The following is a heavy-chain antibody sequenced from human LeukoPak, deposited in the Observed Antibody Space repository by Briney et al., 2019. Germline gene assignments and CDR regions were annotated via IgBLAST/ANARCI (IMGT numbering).Heavy chain of an antibody. Sequence: GESLKISCKGSGYSFTSYWIGWVRQMPGKGLEWMGIIYPGDSDTRYSPSFQGQVTISADKSISTAYLQWSSLKASDTAMYYCARPAYCSSTSCYPQYFQHWARAPWSPSPQ. CDR2: IYPGDSDT. CDR1: GYSFTSYW. D-gene: IGHD2-2*01. CDR3: ARPAYCSSTSCYPQYFQH. V-gene: IGHV5-51*01. J-gene: IGHJ1*01.